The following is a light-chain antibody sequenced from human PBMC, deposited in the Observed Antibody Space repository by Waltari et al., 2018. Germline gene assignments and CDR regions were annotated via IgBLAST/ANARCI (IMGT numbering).Light chain of an antibody. Sequence: QSALTQTATVSGSPGQSITISCSGTSSDIGNYNPVSWYQQHPGQAPTLIIYDVYKRPSGVSNRFSGSKSGNTAFLAISGLQTADEADYYCSSYAGSAISVFGGGTKLTVL. J-gene: IGLJ3*02. V-gene: IGLV2-23*02. CDR2: DVY. CDR3: SSYAGSAISV. CDR1: SSDIGNYNP.